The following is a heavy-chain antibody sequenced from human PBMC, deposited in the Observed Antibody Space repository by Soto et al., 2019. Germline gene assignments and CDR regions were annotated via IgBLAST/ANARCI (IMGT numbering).Heavy chain of an antibody. CDR2: IHYSGTT. J-gene: IGHJ4*02. V-gene: IGHV4-39*01. CDR3: ERNLKEVAAAMAF. Sequence: TSETLSLTCRVSGDSISDTIYYWGWVRQSPGKGLEWIGSIHYSGTTQFHPSLKTRVTISVDTSKNEFYLRLRSVTAADTAIYFCERNLKEVAAAMAFWGQGIPVTVSS. D-gene: IGHD6-19*01. CDR1: GDSISDTIYY.